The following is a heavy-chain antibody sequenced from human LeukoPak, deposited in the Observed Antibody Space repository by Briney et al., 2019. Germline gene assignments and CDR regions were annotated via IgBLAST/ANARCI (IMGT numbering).Heavy chain of an antibody. V-gene: IGHV3-23*01. CDR1: GFTFSTYA. J-gene: IGHJ3*02. Sequence: GGSLRLSCAASGFTFSTYAMSWVRQAPGKGLNWVSAISGSGGSTSHADSVKGRFTISRDNSKNTLFVQMNSLRAEDTAVYYCAKAGSTDAFDIWGQGTMVTVSS. CDR3: AKAGSTDAFDI. D-gene: IGHD3-10*01. CDR2: ISGSGGST.